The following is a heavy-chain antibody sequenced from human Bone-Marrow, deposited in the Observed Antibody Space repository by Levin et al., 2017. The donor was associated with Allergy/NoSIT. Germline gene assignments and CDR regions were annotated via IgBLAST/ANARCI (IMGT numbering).Heavy chain of an antibody. Sequence: GGSLRLSCAASGFTFSSYWMTWVRQAPGKGLEWVANIKQDGSDKYYVDSLKGRFTISRDNAKNSLYLQMNSLRAEDTAVYYCATEEWVSYDFWSRNSDYWGQGTLVTVSS. J-gene: IGHJ4*02. CDR3: ATEEWVSYDFWSRNSDY. CDR2: IKQDGSDK. V-gene: IGHV3-7*01. D-gene: IGHD3-3*01. CDR1: GFTFSSYW.